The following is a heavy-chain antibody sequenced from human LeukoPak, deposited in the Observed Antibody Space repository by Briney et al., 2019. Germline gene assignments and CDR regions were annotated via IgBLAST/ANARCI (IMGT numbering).Heavy chain of an antibody. Sequence: SETLSLTCTVSGYSISSGYYWGWIRQPPGKGLEWIGEINHSGSTNYNPSLKSRVTISVDTSKNQFSLKLSSVTATDTAVYYCARQHPYGGNSFDPWGQGTLVIVSS. V-gene: IGHV4-38-2*02. CDR3: ARQHPYGGNSFDP. J-gene: IGHJ5*02. CDR2: INHSGST. CDR1: GYSISSGYY. D-gene: IGHD4-23*01.